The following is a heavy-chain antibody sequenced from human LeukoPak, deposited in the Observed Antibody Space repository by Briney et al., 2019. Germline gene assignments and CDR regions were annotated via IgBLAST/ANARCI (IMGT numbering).Heavy chain of an antibody. CDR1: GFTFSSYA. CDR2: ISGSGGST. V-gene: IGHV3-23*01. CDR3: AKVPESLDRPPYYFDY. Sequence: AGGSLRLSCAASGFTFSSYAMSWVRQAPGKGLEWVSAISGSGGSTYYADSVKGRFTISRDNSKNTLYLQMNSLRAEDTAVYYCAKVPESLDRPPYYFDYWGQGTLVTVSS. J-gene: IGHJ4*02. D-gene: IGHD1-14*01.